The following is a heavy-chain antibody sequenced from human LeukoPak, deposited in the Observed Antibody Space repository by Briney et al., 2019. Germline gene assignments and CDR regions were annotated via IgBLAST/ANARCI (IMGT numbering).Heavy chain of an antibody. Sequence: SETLSLTCAVSGYSISSGYYWGWIRQPPGKGLEWIGSIYHSGSTYYNPSLKSRVTISVDTSKNQLSLKLSSVTAADTAVYYCARHYSNYYYWGQGTLVTVSS. D-gene: IGHD4-11*01. CDR1: GYSISSGYY. J-gene: IGHJ4*02. V-gene: IGHV4-38-2*01. CDR2: IYHSGST. CDR3: ARHYSNYYY.